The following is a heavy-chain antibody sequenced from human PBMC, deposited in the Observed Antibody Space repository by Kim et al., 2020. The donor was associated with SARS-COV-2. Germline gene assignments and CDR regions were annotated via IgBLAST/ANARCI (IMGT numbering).Heavy chain of an antibody. CDR1: GGSISSSNW. V-gene: IGHV4-4*02. CDR3: VYWSYYPYYYGMDV. D-gene: IGHD1-26*01. Sequence: SETLSLTCAVSGGSISSSNWWSWVRQPPGKGLEWIGEIYHSGSTNYNPSLKSRVTISVDKSKNQFSLKLSSVTAADTAVYYCVYWSYYPYYYGMDVWGQGTTVTVSS. CDR2: IYHSGST. J-gene: IGHJ6*02.